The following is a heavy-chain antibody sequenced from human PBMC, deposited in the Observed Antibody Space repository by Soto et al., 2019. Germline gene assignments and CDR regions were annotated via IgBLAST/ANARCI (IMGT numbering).Heavy chain of an antibody. D-gene: IGHD3-22*01. J-gene: IGHJ4*02. CDR3: ARDVFLGYYDSSGYYYVDY. CDR2: ISSSSSTI. Sequence: GGSLRLSCAASGFTFSSYSMNWVRQAPGKGLEWVSYISSSSSTIYYADSVKGRFTISRDNAKNSLYLQMNSLRDEDTAVYYCARDVFLGYYDSSGYYYVDYWGQGTLVTVS. V-gene: IGHV3-48*02. CDR1: GFTFSSYS.